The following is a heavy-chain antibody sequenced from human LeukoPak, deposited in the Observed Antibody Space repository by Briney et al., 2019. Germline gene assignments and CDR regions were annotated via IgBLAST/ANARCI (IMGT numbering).Heavy chain of an antibody. J-gene: IGHJ3*02. Sequence: GGSLRLYCAASGFTFSSYWMHWVRQAPGKGLVWVSRINSDGSSTIYADSVKGRFTISRDNSKNTLYLQMNSLRAEDTAVYYCARELMATTGSYAFDIWGQGTMVTVSS. D-gene: IGHD5-24*01. V-gene: IGHV3-74*01. CDR3: ARELMATTGSYAFDI. CDR2: INSDGSST. CDR1: GFTFSSYW.